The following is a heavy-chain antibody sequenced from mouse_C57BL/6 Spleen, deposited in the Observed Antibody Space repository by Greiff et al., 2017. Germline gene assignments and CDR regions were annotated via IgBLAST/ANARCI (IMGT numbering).Heavy chain of an antibody. D-gene: IGHD2-3*01. J-gene: IGHJ2*01. CDR3: ARDDGYSSIDY. CDR1: GYTFTSYW. Sequence: QVQLQQPGAELVRPGSSVKLSCKASGYTFTSYWMHWVKQRPIQGLEWIGNIDPSDSETHYNQKFKDKATLTVDKSSSTAYMQLSSLTSEDSAVYYCARDDGYSSIDYWGQGTTRTVSS. V-gene: IGHV1-52*01. CDR2: IDPSDSET.